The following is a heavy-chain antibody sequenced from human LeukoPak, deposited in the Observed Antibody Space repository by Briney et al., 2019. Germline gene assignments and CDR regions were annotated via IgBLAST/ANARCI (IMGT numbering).Heavy chain of an antibody. Sequence: GGSLRLSCAASGFSFSSYAMSWVRQAPGKGLEWVSVISGSLTNTYYADSVRGRFTISRDNSKNTLYLQMNSLRAEDTAVYYCARTPRGSRDGCNYNYWGQGTLVTVSS. CDR1: GFSFSSYA. D-gene: IGHD5-24*01. CDR3: ARTPRGSRDGCNYNY. V-gene: IGHV3-23*01. CDR2: ISGSLTNT. J-gene: IGHJ4*02.